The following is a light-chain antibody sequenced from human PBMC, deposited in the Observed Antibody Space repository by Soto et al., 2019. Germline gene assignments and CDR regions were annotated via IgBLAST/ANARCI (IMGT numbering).Light chain of an antibody. CDR1: QSISSY. CDR3: QQSYSTPRT. J-gene: IGKJ1*01. Sequence: IHMTHSPSSLSASLGDRVTITFGASQSISSYLNWYQQKPGKAPKLLIYAASSLQSGVPSRFSGSGSGTDFILTISSLQPEDFATYYCQQSYSTPRTFGQGTKVDIK. CDR2: AAS. V-gene: IGKV1-39*01.